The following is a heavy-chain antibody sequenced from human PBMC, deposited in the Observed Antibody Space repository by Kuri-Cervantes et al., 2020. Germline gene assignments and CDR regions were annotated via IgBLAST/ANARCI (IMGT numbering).Heavy chain of an antibody. CDR3: ARSALVNWRGIFDY. D-gene: IGHD5-18*01. CDR1: GFTFSSYG. J-gene: IGHJ4*02. CDR2: ISYDGSNK. V-gene: IGHV3-30*03. Sequence: GGSLRLSCAASGFTFSSYGMHWVRQAPGKGLEWVAVISYDGSNKYYADSVKGRFTISRDNSKNTLYLQLNSLRAEDTAVYYCARSALVNWRGIFDYWGQGTLVTFSS.